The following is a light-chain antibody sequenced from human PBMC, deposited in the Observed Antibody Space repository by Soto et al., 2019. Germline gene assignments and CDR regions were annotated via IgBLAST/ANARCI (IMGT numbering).Light chain of an antibody. CDR1: HPININ. J-gene: IGKJ4*01. Sequence: DIQMTQSPSSLSASVGDRVTITCRASHPININLVWFQQKPGKAPKSLIYAATNLQSGVPSRFSGSGGGTDFSLTISSLQPEDVATYYCQHYQRPPPSFGGGTKLEIK. CDR2: AAT. CDR3: QHYQRPPPS. V-gene: IGKV1-16*01.